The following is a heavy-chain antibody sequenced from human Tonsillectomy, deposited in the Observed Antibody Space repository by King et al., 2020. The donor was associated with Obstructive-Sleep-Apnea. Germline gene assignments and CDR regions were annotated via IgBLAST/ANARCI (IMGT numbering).Heavy chain of an antibody. CDR1: GFTFTNYT. J-gene: IGHJ4*02. CDR2: ISFDGNNK. V-gene: IGHV3-30-3*01. D-gene: IGHD3-22*01. Sequence: VQLVESGGGVVQPGRSLRLSCAASGFTFTNYTMHWVRQAPGKGLEWVAVISFDGNNKYYAASVKDRSTISRENSKNTLYLQMNSLRAEDTAVYYCARVPYYYDSIGYDYWGQGTLVTVSS. CDR3: ARVPYYYDSIGYDY.